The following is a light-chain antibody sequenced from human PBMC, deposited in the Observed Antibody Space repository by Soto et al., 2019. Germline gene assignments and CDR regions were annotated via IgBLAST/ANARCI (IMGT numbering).Light chain of an antibody. CDR2: LNSDGSH. CDR3: QTWGTGIHVV. Sequence: QSVLTQSPSASASLGASVTLTCTLSSGHSSYAIAWHQQQPEKGPRYLMKLNSDGSHSKGDGIPDRFSGSSSGAERYLTISGLQSEDEADYYCQTWGTGIHVVFGGGTQLTVL. CDR1: SGHSSYA. V-gene: IGLV4-69*01. J-gene: IGLJ2*01.